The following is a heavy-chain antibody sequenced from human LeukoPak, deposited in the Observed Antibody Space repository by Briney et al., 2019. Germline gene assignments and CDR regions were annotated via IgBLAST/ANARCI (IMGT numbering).Heavy chain of an antibody. V-gene: IGHV3-7*05. D-gene: IGHD6-19*01. CDR2: IKQDGSEK. J-gene: IGHJ3*02. Sequence: GGSLRLSCADSGFTLSNAWMSWVRQAPGKGLEWVANIKQDGSEKYYVDSVKGRFTISRDNAKNSLYLQMNSLRAEDTAVYYCAAEGQWLADAFDIWGQGTMVTVSS. CDR3: AAEGQWLADAFDI. CDR1: GFTLSNAW.